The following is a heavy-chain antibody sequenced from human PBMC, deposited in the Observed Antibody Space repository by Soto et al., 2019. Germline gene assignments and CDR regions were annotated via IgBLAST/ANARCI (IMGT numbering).Heavy chain of an antibody. V-gene: IGHV2-70*01. CDR1: GFSLSTSGMC. J-gene: IGHJ6*02. CDR2: IDWDDDK. Sequence: SGPTLVNPTQTLTLTCTFSGFSLSTSGMCVSWIRQPPGKALEWLALIDWDDDKYYSTSLKTRLTISKDTSKNQVVLTMTNMDPVDTATYYCALTPIVVVPAAMWYYYYYGMDVWGQGTTVTVSS. CDR3: ALTPIVVVPAAMWYYYYYGMDV. D-gene: IGHD2-2*01.